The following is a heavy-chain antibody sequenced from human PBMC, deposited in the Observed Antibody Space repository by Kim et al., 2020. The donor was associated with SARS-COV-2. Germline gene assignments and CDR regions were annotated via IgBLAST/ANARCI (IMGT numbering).Heavy chain of an antibody. CDR1: GYTFTYRY. V-gene: IGHV1-45*02. CDR2: ITPFNGNT. J-gene: IGHJ5*02. Sequence: SVKVSCKASGYTFTYRYLHWVRQAPGQALEWMGWITPFNGNTNYAQKFQDRVTITRDRSMSTAYMELSSLRSEDTAMYYCASSKLAVAGANWFDPWGQGTLVTVSS. CDR3: ASSKLAVAGANWFDP. D-gene: IGHD6-19*01.